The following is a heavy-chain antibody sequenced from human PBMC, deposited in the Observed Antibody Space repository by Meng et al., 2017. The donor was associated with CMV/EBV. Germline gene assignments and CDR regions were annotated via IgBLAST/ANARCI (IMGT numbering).Heavy chain of an antibody. D-gene: IGHD3-22*01. CDR2: ISAYNGNT. CDR3: ARGGRYYYDSSGYCDY. J-gene: IGHJ4*02. CDR1: GYTFTSYG. V-gene: IGHV1-18*01. Sequence: QVRVVQSGAEVKKPGAPVKGSCKASGYTFTSYGISWVRQAPGQGLEWMGWISAYNGNTNYAQKLQGRVTMTTDTSTSTAYMELRSLRSDDTAVYYCARGGRYYYDSSGYCDYWGQGTLVTVSS.